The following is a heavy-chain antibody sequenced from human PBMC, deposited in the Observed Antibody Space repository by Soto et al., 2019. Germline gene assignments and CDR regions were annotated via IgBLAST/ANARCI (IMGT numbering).Heavy chain of an antibody. Sequence: EVQLLESGGGLVQPGGSLRLSCAASGFTFSSYAMSWVRQAPGKGLEWVSAISGSGGSTYYADSVKGRFTISRDNSKNTLYLQMNSLRAEDTAVYYCAKVKFVVVVAATLFDYWGQGTLVTVSS. CDR3: AKVKFVVVVAATLFDY. CDR1: GFTFSSYA. J-gene: IGHJ4*02. D-gene: IGHD2-15*01. V-gene: IGHV3-23*01. CDR2: ISGSGGST.